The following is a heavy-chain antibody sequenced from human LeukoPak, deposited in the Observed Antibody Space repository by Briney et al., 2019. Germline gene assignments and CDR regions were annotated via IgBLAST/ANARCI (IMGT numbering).Heavy chain of an antibody. V-gene: IGHV3-23*01. Sequence: GGSLRLSCAASGFSFTRYAVGWVRQAPGKGPEWLSSVTGRGGETHYAESVKGRFTITRDTSKNMVYLHMTSLRAEATAVYYCAKRHDSNGLVGYFDYWGQGTLVTVSS. D-gene: IGHD3-22*01. CDR3: AKRHDSNGLVGYFDY. CDR1: GFSFTRYA. CDR2: VTGRGGET. J-gene: IGHJ4*02.